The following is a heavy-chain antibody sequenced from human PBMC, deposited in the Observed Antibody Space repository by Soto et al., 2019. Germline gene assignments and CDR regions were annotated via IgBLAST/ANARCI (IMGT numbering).Heavy chain of an antibody. J-gene: IGHJ4*02. D-gene: IGHD3-22*01. CDR2: IWNDGSNQ. V-gene: IGHV3-33*06. CDR1: GFSFSTYG. Sequence: PGGSLRLSCAAFGFSFSTYGMHWVRQAPGKGLEWVAVIWNDGSNQFYADSVKGRFTISRDNSKNTLYLQMNSLRAEDTAVYYCAKDFLDSSDYWGQGTLVTVSS. CDR3: AKDFLDSSDY.